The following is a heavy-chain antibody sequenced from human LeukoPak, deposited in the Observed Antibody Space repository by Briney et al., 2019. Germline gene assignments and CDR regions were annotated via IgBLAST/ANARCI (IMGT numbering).Heavy chain of an antibody. CDR2: ISSSSSTI. CDR3: ARASYIVVVPAAPGGAFDI. J-gene: IGHJ3*02. D-gene: IGHD2-2*01. V-gene: IGHV3-48*02. CDR1: GFTFSSYS. Sequence: PGGSLRLSCAASGFTFSSYSMNWVRQAPGKGLEWVSYISSSSSTIYHADSVKGRFTISRDNAKNSLYLQMNSLRDEDTAVYYCARASYIVVVPAAPGGAFDIWGQGTMVTVSS.